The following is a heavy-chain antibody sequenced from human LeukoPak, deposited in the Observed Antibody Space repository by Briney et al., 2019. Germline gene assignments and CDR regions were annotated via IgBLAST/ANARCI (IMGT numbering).Heavy chain of an antibody. J-gene: IGHJ4*03. CDR2: IDHRGDT. D-gene: IGHD1-1*01. CDR1: GGSFSRYY. CDR3: ARGATISETGYFDF. Sequence: SETLSLTCAVYGGSFSRYYWSWISQSPEKGLEGLAEIDHRGDTNYNPSVKSRVTISVDTSKNQFSLKVRSLSAADTAVYYCARGATISETGYFDFWGQGTLVTVSS. V-gene: IGHV4-34*01.